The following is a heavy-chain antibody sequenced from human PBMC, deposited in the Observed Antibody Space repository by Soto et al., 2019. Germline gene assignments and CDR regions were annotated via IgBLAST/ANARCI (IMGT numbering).Heavy chain of an antibody. Sequence: PGGSLRLSCAASGFTFSDYYMSWIRQAPGKGLEWVSAISGSGGSTYYADSVKGRFTISRDNSKNTLYLQMNSLRAEDTAVYYCAKSGPPYYYGSGSQTYYYYGMDVWGQGTTVTVSS. CDR3: AKSGPPYYYGSGSQTYYYYGMDV. J-gene: IGHJ6*02. CDR1: GFTFSDYY. V-gene: IGHV3-23*01. D-gene: IGHD3-10*01. CDR2: ISGSGGST.